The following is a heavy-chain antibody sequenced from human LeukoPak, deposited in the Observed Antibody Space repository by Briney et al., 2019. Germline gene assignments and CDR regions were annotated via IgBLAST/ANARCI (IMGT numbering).Heavy chain of an antibody. V-gene: IGHV4-59*01. CDR1: GGFISSYY. D-gene: IGHD3-22*01. Sequence: SETLSLTCTVSGGFISSYYWSWIRQPPGKGLEWIGYIYYSGSTNYNPSLKSRVTISVDTSKNQFSLKLSSVTAADTAVYYCAREGHYDTSGYYHWFDPWGQGTLVTVSS. CDR3: AREGHYDTSGYYHWFDP. CDR2: IYYSGST. J-gene: IGHJ5*02.